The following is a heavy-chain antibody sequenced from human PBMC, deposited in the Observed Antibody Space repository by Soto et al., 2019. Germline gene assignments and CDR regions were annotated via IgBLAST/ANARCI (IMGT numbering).Heavy chain of an antibody. CDR1: GFTFSSYA. V-gene: IGHV3-23*01. J-gene: IGHJ4*02. D-gene: IGHD3-16*02. CDR3: TKSMIMFGGVIGQTPLFDY. Sequence: GGSLRLSCAASGFTFSSYAMSWVRQAPGKGLEWVSAISGSGDNTYYADSAKGRFTISRDNSKNTLYLQMNSLRAEDTAVYYCTKSMIMFGGVIGQTPLFDYWGQGTLVTVSS. CDR2: ISGSGDNT.